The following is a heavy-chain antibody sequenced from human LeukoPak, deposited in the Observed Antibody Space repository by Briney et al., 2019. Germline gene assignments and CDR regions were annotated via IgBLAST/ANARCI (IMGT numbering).Heavy chain of an antibody. V-gene: IGHV3-66*01. CDR2: IYSGGST. CDR1: GFTISNYD. Sequence: GGSLRLSCAASGFTISNYDMNWVRQAPGKGLEWVSVIYSGGSTYYADSVKGRVAISRDNSNNTVFLQMNIVRAEDTAVYYCARSYSNHLFGMDVWGQGTTVTVSS. J-gene: IGHJ6*02. D-gene: IGHD4-11*01. CDR3: ARSYSNHLFGMDV.